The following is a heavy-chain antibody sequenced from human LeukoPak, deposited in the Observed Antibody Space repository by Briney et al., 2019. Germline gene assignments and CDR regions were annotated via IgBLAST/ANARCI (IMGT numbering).Heavy chain of an antibody. Sequence: PSETLSLTCTVSGGSISSYYWSWIRQPPGKGLEWLGYIYYTEIANYTPSLRSRLAMSVDTSNNQVSLRLRSVTAADTAVYYCARSGYLEWLFYDSWGHGALVTVSS. D-gene: IGHD3-3*01. J-gene: IGHJ5*01. CDR1: GGSISSYY. CDR3: ARSGYLEWLFYDS. CDR2: IYYTEIA. V-gene: IGHV4-59*01.